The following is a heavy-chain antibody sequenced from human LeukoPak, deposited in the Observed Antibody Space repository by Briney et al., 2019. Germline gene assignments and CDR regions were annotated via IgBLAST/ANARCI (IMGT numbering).Heavy chain of an antibody. Sequence: GGSLRLSCAASGFTFRSYAMSWVRQAPGKGLEWVSGISNSGGSGNAYYADSVKGRITIFRDNSKRTLYLQMNSLRVEDTAVYYCALGYAMNYWGQGTLVTVSS. J-gene: IGHJ4*02. D-gene: IGHD2-8*01. CDR3: ALGYAMNY. V-gene: IGHV3-23*01. CDR1: GFTFRSYA. CDR2: ISNSGGSGNA.